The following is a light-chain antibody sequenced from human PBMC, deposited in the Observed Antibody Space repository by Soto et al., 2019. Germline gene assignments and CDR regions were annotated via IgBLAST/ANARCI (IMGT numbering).Light chain of an antibody. V-gene: IGKV1-12*01. CDR1: QGIGSW. J-gene: IGKJ2*01. CDR3: QQADTFPYT. CDR2: AAS. Sequence: DIQMTQSPSSVSASVGDRVTVTCRASQGIGSWLAWYQQKPGKAPKLLIYAASSLQSGVPSRFSGSGSGTTFTRTSSSLQPEDFASYYCQQADTFPYTFGQGTKLEIK.